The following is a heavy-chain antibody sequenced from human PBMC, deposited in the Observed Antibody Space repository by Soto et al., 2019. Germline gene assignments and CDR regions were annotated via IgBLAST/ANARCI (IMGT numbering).Heavy chain of an antibody. CDR1: GGSFSGYY. D-gene: IGHD6-13*01. Sequence: SETLSLTCAVYGGSFSGYYWSWIRQPPGKGLEWIGEINHSGSTNYNPSLKSRVTISIDTSKNQFSLKLSSVTAADTAVYYCARETAAVNAFDIWGQGTMVTVSS. J-gene: IGHJ3*02. CDR2: INHSGST. CDR3: ARETAAVNAFDI. V-gene: IGHV4-34*01.